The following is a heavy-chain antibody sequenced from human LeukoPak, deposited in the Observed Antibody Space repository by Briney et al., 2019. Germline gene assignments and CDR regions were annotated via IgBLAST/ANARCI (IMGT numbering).Heavy chain of an antibody. CDR1: GFTFSSYG. CDR3: ARDPTVFSHYFRRYDY. Sequence: PGGSLRLSCAASGFTFSSYGMHWVRQAPGKGLEWVAVIWYDGSNKYYADSVKGRFTISRDNSKNTLYLQMNSLRAEDTAVYYCARDPTVFSHYFRRYDYWGQGTLVIVSS. V-gene: IGHV3-33*01. J-gene: IGHJ4*02. CDR2: IWYDGSNK. D-gene: IGHD3-3*01.